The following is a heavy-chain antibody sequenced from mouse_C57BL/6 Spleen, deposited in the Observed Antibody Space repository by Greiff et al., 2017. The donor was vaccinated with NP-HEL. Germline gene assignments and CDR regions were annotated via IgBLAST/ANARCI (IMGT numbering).Heavy chain of an antibody. Sequence: QVQLQQPGAELVRPGSSVKLSCKASGYTFTSYWMQWVKQRPRQGLEWIGNIDPSDSETHYNQKFKDKATLTVDKSSSTAYMQLSSLTSEDSAVYYCARGVGPFDYWGQGTTLTVSS. CDR3: ARGVGPFDY. V-gene: IGHV1-52*01. J-gene: IGHJ2*01. D-gene: IGHD4-1*01. CDR1: GYTFTSYW. CDR2: IDPSDSET.